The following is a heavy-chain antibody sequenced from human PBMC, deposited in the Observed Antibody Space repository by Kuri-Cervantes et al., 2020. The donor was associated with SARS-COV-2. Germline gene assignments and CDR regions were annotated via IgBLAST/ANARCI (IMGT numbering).Heavy chain of an antibody. CDR3: AKVQVAYCGGDCSYLDY. D-gene: IGHD2-21*01. J-gene: IGHJ4*02. V-gene: IGHV3-21*01. CDR2: ISSSSSYI. Sequence: GESLKISCAASGFTFSSYSMNWVRQAPGKGLEWVSSISSSSSYIYYADSVKGRFTISRDNAKNSLYLQMSSLRAEDTAVYYCAKVQVAYCGGDCSYLDYWGQGTLVTVSS. CDR1: GFTFSSYS.